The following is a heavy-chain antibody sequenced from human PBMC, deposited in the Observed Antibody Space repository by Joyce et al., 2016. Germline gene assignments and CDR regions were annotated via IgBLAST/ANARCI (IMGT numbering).Heavy chain of an antibody. V-gene: IGHV4-38-2*01. D-gene: IGHD5-18*01. Sequence: QVQLQESGPGLVTPSETLSLPCGVSGLSFDLHSFWGWIRQPPGKGLEWFGKVDLDGITHYSPSLKSRVTISMDTSKNQCSLTRNSVTAADTAVYFCARRPYNVHTPLGSDWYFDLWGRGTLVTVSS. CDR2: VDLDGIT. CDR3: ARRPYNVHTPLGSDWYFDL. J-gene: IGHJ2*01. CDR1: GLSFDLHSF.